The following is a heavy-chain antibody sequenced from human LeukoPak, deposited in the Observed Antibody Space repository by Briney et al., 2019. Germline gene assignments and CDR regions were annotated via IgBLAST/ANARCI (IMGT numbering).Heavy chain of an antibody. Sequence: PGGSLRLSCAASGFTFSSYWMHWVRQAPGKGLVWVSRINSDGSSTSYADSVKGRFTISRDNAKNTLYLQMNSLRAEDTAVYYCARAPLVSSGHQYYYSYGMDVWGQGTTVTVSS. V-gene: IGHV3-74*01. D-gene: IGHD3-22*01. CDR3: ARAPLVSSGHQYYYSYGMDV. CDR2: INSDGSST. J-gene: IGHJ6*02. CDR1: GFTFSSYW.